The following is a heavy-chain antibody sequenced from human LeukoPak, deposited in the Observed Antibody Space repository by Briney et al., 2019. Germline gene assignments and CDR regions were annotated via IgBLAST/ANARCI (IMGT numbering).Heavy chain of an antibody. V-gene: IGHV4-59*12. CDR1: GGSINSYY. Sequence: ETLSLTCTVSGGSINSYYWSWIRQPPGKGLEWTGSIYHDGSTYYNPSLKSRVTISVDTSKNQFSLKLSSVTAADTAVYYCARDQGGSYWVGYYYYYYMDVWGKGTTVTVSS. J-gene: IGHJ6*03. CDR2: IYHDGST. D-gene: IGHD1-26*01. CDR3: ARDQGGSYWVGYYYYYYMDV.